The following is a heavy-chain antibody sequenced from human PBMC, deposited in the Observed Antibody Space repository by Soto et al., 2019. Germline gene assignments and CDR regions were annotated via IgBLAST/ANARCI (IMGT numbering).Heavy chain of an antibody. Sequence: GGSLRLSCAASGFTFSSYAMSWVRQAPGKGLEWVSAISGSGGSTYYADSVKGRFTISRDNSKNTLYPQMNSLRAEDTAVYYCAKDQGKVTTVTPSDYWGQGTLVTVSS. CDR3: AKDQGKVTTVTPSDY. CDR1: GFTFSSYA. CDR2: ISGSGGST. J-gene: IGHJ4*02. V-gene: IGHV3-23*01. D-gene: IGHD4-17*01.